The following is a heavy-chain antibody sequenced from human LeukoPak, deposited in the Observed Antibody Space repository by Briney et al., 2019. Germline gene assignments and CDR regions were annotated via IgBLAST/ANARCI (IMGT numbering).Heavy chain of an antibody. V-gene: IGHV6-1*01. D-gene: IGHD2-15*01. CDR3: ARAPIGGWYFDL. Sequence: SQSLSLTCAISGDSVSSNSAAWNWSRQSPSRGLEWLGRTYYRSKWSNDYAVSVKSRITINPDTSQIQFSLQLNSLTPEDTAVYYCARAPIGGWYFDLWGRGTLVTVSS. CDR1: GDSVSSNSAA. J-gene: IGHJ2*01. CDR2: TYYRSKWSN.